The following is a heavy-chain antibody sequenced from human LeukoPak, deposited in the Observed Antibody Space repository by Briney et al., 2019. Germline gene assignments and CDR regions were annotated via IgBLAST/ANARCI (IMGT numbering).Heavy chain of an antibody. CDR2: VNLQGST. CDR3: ARSASSTSRSAFDI. Sequence: SETLSLTCGVSGGSITNTNYWTWVRQPPGKGLEWIGEVNLQGSTNYNPSLMGRVAIAVDTSENHISLQLTSVTAADTAVYYCARSASSTSRSAFDIWGQGTRVTASS. V-gene: IGHV4-4*02. J-gene: IGHJ3*02. CDR1: GGSITNTNY.